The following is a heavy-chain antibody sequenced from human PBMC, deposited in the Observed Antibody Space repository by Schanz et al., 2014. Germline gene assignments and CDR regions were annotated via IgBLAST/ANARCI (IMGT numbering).Heavy chain of an antibody. CDR3: ARGIITMVRGGDVGAFDI. D-gene: IGHD3-10*01. V-gene: IGHV3-33*01. CDR1: GFTFRSYG. J-gene: IGHJ3*02. Sequence: QVQLVESGGGVVQPGRSLRLSCAASGFTFRSYGMHWVRPAPGKGLEWVALISYDGSSKNHADSVQGRFTISRDNSKNALYLQMDSLRAEDTAVYYCARGIITMVRGGDVGAFDIWGQGTMVTVSS. CDR2: ISYDGSSK.